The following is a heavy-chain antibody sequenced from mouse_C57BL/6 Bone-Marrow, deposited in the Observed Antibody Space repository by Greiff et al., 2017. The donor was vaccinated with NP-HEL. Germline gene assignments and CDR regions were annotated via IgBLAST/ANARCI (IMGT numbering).Heavy chain of an antibody. CDR3: AREGTYYGSSPFDY. CDR1: GYTFTSYW. Sequence: VQLQQPGAELVKPGASVKLSCKASGYTFTSYWMQWVKQRPGQGLEWIGEIDPSDSYTNYNQKFKGKATLTVDTSSSTAYMQLSSLTSEDSAVYYGAREGTYYGSSPFDYWGQGTTLTVSS. V-gene: IGHV1-50*01. J-gene: IGHJ2*01. D-gene: IGHD1-1*01. CDR2: IDPSDSYT.